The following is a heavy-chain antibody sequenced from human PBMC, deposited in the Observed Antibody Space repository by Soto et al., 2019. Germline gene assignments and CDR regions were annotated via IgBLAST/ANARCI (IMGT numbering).Heavy chain of an antibody. V-gene: IGHV3-21*01. J-gene: IGHJ4*02. CDR1: GFTFNSYS. D-gene: IGHD2-15*01. CDR2: MSRSSRYI. CDR3: ARDGGVAATLANYFDY. Sequence: EVQLVESGGGLVKPGGSLRLSCAASGFTFNSYSMNWVRQAPGKGLEWVSSMSRSSRYIYYADSVKGRFTISRDNAKNSVYLHMSSLRAEDTAVYYCARDGGVAATLANYFDYWGQGTLVTVSS.